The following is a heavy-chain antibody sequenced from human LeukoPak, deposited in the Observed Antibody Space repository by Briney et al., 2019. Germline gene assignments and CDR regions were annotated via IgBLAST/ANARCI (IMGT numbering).Heavy chain of an antibody. CDR3: AKMGRSVPAADALRDAFDI. J-gene: IGHJ3*02. V-gene: IGHV1-69*13. CDR2: IIPIFGTA. Sequence: GASVKVSCKASGYTFTSYDINWVRQAPGQGLEWMGGIIPIFGTANYAQKFQGRVTITADEYTSTAYMELSSLRSEDTAVYYCAKMGRSVPAADALRDAFDIWGQGTMVTVSS. CDR1: GYTFTSYD. D-gene: IGHD2-2*01.